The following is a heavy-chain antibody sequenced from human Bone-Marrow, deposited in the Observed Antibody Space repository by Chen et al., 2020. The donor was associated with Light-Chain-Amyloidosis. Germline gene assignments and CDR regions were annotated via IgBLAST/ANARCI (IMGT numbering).Heavy chain of an antibody. J-gene: IGHJ4*02. CDR1: GFTFSSHC. V-gene: IGHV3-7*03. Sequence: EVQLVESGGGLVQPGGSLKLSCAASGFTFSSHCMSWVRQAPGKGLEWVANIKEDGSQKYYVDSVKGQFSISRDNAKNSLYLQMNCLRAEDTPVYDCARDHSSGWYPYQDYWGQGTLVSVSS. D-gene: IGHD6-13*01. CDR2: IKEDGSQK. CDR3: ARDHSSGWYPYQDY.